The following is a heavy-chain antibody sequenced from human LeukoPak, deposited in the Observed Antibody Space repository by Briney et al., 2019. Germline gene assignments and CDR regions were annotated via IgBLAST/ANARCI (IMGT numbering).Heavy chain of an antibody. CDR3: SVLAVANAEYFQH. J-gene: IGHJ1*01. V-gene: IGHV1-3*01. Sequence: ASVKVSCKASGYTFTSYAMHWVRQAPGQRLEWMGWINAGNGNTKYSQKFQGRVTITRDTSASTAYMELSSLRSEDTAVYYYSVLAVANAEYFQHWGQGTLVTVSS. D-gene: IGHD6-19*01. CDR1: GYTFTSYA. CDR2: INAGNGNT.